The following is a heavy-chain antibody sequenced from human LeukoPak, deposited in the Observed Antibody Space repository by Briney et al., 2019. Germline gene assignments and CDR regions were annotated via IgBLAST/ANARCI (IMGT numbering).Heavy chain of an antibody. V-gene: IGHV3-64D*06. J-gene: IGHJ5*02. CDR1: GFTFSSYA. CDR3: VKSVAGLSGFDP. Sequence: PGGSLRLSCSASGFTFSSYAMHWVRQAPGKGLEYVSAISSNGGSTYYADSVKGRFTISRDNSENTLYLQMSSLRAEDTAVYYCVKSVAGLSGFDPWGQGTLVTVSS. CDR2: ISSNGGST. D-gene: IGHD6-19*01.